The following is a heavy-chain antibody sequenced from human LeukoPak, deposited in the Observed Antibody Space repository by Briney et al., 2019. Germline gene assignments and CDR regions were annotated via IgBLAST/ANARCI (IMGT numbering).Heavy chain of an antibody. CDR1: GFTFSSYS. V-gene: IGHV3-21*01. D-gene: IGHD6-19*01. CDR2: ISSGSSYI. Sequence: GGSLRLSCAASGFTFSSYSMNWVRQAPGKGLEWVSSISSGSSYIDYADSVKGRFTISRDNAKNSLFLQMSSLRAEDTAVYYCAREGSYSSGWYGVDAFDIWGQGTMGTVSS. CDR3: AREGSYSSGWYGVDAFDI. J-gene: IGHJ3*02.